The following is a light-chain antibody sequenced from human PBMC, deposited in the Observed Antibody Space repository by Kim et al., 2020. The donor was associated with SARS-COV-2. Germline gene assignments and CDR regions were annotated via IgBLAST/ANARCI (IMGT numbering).Light chain of an antibody. CDR2: LNSDGSH. CDR1: SAYNAST. CDR3: QTWATGIHV. J-gene: IGLJ1*01. V-gene: IGLV4-69*01. Sequence: SVTLTVTLRSAYNASTIAWHQHQPQKCPRFLMKLNSDGSHTKGDGIPDRFSGSSSGAERYLTISGLQSEDEADYYCQTWATGIHVFGSGTKVTVL.